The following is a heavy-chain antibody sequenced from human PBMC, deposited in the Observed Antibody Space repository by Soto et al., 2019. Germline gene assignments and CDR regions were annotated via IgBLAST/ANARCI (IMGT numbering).Heavy chain of an antibody. Sequence: ASVKVSCKASGFTFTSSAVQWVLQARGQRLEWVGWIVVGSGNTNYAQKFQERVTITRDMSTSTAYMELSSLRSEDTAVYYCAAMATISSGAFDIWGQGTMVTVSS. CDR3: AAMATISSGAFDI. CDR1: GFTFTSSA. J-gene: IGHJ3*02. V-gene: IGHV1-58*01. CDR2: IVVGSGNT.